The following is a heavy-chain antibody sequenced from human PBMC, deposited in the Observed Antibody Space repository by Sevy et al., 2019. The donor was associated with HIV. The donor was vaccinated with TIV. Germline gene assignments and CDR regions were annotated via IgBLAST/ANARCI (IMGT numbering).Heavy chain of an antibody. CDR3: ARDLLGWFYGMDV. Sequence: ASVKVSCKASGYTFTGYYMHWVRQAPGQGLEWMGWINPNSGGTNYAQKFQGRVTMTRDTSISTAYMELSRLRSDDTAVYYCARDLLGWFYGMDVWGQGTTVTVSS. D-gene: IGHD3-3*01. CDR1: GYTFTGYY. J-gene: IGHJ6*02. CDR2: INPNSGGT. V-gene: IGHV1-2*02.